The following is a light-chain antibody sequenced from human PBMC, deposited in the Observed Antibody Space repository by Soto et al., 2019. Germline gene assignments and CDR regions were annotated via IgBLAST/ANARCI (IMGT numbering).Light chain of an antibody. CDR3: CSYAGSYTSYVV. V-gene: IGLV2-11*01. CDR1: SSDFGGYNY. Sequence: QSALTQPRSVSGSPGQSVTISCTGTSSDFGGYNYVSWYQQHPVKAPKLMIYDVSKRPSGVPDRFSGSKSGNTASLTISGLQAEDEADYYCCSYAGSYTSYVVFGGGTQLT. CDR2: DVS. J-gene: IGLJ2*01.